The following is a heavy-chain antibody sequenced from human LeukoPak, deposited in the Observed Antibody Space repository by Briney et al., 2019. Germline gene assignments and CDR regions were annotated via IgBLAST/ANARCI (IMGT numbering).Heavy chain of an antibody. J-gene: IGHJ4*02. V-gene: IGHV3-48*01. Sequence: GGSLRLSCAASGFTLSSYSMNWVRQAPGKGLEWVSYISSSSSTIYYADSVKGRFTISRDNAKNSLYLQMNSLRGEDTAVYYCASPSTDIAAAGTNWGQGTLVTVSS. CDR3: ASPSTDIAAAGTN. CDR2: ISSSSSTI. CDR1: GFTLSSYS. D-gene: IGHD6-13*01.